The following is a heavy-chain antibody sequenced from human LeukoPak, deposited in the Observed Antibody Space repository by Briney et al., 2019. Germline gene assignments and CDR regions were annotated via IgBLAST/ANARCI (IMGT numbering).Heavy chain of an antibody. D-gene: IGHD4-17*01. Sequence: GASVTVSFTASGYTFTSNYMHWVRQAPGQGLEWMGIINPSGGSTSYAQKFQGRVTMTRDTSTSTVYMELSSLRSEDTAVYYCAREYGDYRYYFDYWGQGTLVTVSS. CDR1: GYTFTSNY. CDR2: INPSGGST. J-gene: IGHJ4*02. V-gene: IGHV1-46*01. CDR3: AREYGDYRYYFDY.